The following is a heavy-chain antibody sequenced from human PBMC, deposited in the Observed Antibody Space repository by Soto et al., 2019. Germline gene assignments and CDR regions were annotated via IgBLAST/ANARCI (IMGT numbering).Heavy chain of an antibody. Sequence: QVQLVESGGGLVKPGGSLRLSCADSGFTFGDYYMSGIRQAPGKGLEWVSYISSSGRSTYYVDSVKGRFTISRDNAKNSLDLQMDSLGAEDTAVYYCARASAARHSALYCGQGNLGTVSS. CDR2: ISSSGRST. J-gene: IGHJ4*02. D-gene: IGHD6-6*01. CDR3: ARASAARHSALY. V-gene: IGHV3-11*01. CDR1: GFTFGDYY.